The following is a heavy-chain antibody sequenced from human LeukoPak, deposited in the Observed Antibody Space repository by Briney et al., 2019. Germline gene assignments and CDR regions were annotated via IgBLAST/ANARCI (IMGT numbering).Heavy chain of an antibody. Sequence: GPVKVSCQASGYTFTSYDINWVRQATGQGLEWMGWMNPNSGNTGYAQKFQGRVTMTRNTSISTAYMELSSLRPEDTAVYYCARAPRGSYDILTGYFWSDYYYYGMDVWGQGTTVTVSS. J-gene: IGHJ6*02. D-gene: IGHD3-9*01. CDR2: MNPNSGNT. V-gene: IGHV1-8*01. CDR1: GYTFTSYD. CDR3: ARAPRGSYDILTGYFWSDYYYYGMDV.